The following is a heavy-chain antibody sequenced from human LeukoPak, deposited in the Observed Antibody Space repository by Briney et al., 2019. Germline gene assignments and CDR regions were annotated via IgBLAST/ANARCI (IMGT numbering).Heavy chain of an antibody. CDR2: ISSSGTTI. V-gene: IGHV3-48*03. D-gene: IGHD3-22*01. J-gene: IGHJ4*02. Sequence: AGGSLRLSCAAPGFTFSSYEMNWVRQAPGKGLEWVSYISSSGTTIYYADSVKGRFTISRDNAKNSLYLQMNSLRAEDTAVYYCARGYYNSSGYYYGGYWGQGTLVTVSS. CDR1: GFTFSSYE. CDR3: ARGYYNSSGYYYGGY.